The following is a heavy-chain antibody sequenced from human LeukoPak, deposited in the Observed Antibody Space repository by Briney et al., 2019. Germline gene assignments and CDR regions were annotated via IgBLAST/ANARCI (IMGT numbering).Heavy chain of an antibody. J-gene: IGHJ5*02. Sequence: ASVKVSCKASGYTFTSYDINWVRQAPGQGLEWMGWINPNSGGTNYAQKFQGRVTMTRDTSISTAYMELSRLRSDDTAVYYCARGRVATTRTNWFDPWGQGTLVTVSS. CDR3: ARGRVATTRTNWFDP. V-gene: IGHV1-2*02. D-gene: IGHD5-12*01. CDR1: GYTFTSYD. CDR2: INPNSGGT.